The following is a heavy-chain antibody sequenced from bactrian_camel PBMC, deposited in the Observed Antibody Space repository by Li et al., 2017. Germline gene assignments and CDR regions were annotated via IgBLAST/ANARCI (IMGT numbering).Heavy chain of an antibody. Sequence: HVQLVESGGGSVQAGGSLTLSCSASESTYRSICMAWFRQAPGSQRETVATVDSNGVTKVAGSVKGRFTLSKDNAKNTLYLQMNSLKTEDTAVYYCTTRWWYLPGDWSQGTQVTVS. V-gene: IGHV3S53*01. D-gene: IGHD7*01. CDR1: ESTYRSIC. J-gene: IGHJ4*01. CDR3: TTRWWYLPGD. CDR2: VDSNGVT.